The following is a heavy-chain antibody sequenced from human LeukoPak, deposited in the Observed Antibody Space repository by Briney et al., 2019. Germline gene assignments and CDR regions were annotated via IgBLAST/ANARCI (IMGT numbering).Heavy chain of an antibody. V-gene: IGHV4-30-2*01. Sequence: SQTLSLTCTVSGGSISSGGYYWSWIRQPPGKGLEWIGYIYHSGSTYYNPSLKSRVTISVDRSKNQFSLKLSSVTAADTAVYYCARGRFDLSPDIVVVPAAIRGFYFDYWGQGTLVTVSS. D-gene: IGHD2-2*02. CDR2: IYHSGST. J-gene: IGHJ4*02. CDR1: GGSISSGGYY. CDR3: ARGRFDLSPDIVVVPAAIRGFYFDY.